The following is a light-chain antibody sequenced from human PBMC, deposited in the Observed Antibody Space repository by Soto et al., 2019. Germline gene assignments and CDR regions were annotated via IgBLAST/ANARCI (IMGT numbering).Light chain of an antibody. J-gene: IGKJ1*01. CDR2: GAS. CDR3: QEYGNSRWT. Sequence: EIVLTQSPVTLSLPPGERATLSCRASQSVTSNFLAWYQQKPGQTPRLLIYGASSRATGIPDRFRGSGSGADFTLTITRLEPEDFAVYYCQEYGNSRWTFGQGTKVDIK. CDR1: QSVTSNF. V-gene: IGKV3-20*01.